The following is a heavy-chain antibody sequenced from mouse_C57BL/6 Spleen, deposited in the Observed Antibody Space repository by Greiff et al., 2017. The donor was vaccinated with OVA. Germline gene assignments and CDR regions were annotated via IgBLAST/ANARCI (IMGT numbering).Heavy chain of an antibody. D-gene: IGHD1-1*01. CDR1: GYSFTDYN. CDR3: ASAGYGSSTWFAY. V-gene: IGHV1-39*01. CDR2: INPNYGTT. J-gene: IGHJ3*01. Sequence: LVESGPELVKPGASVKISCKASGYSFTDYNMNWVKQSNGKSLEWIGVINPNYGTTSYNQKFKGKATLTVDQSSSTAYMQLNSLTSEDSAVYYCASAGYGSSTWFAYWGQGTLVTVSA.